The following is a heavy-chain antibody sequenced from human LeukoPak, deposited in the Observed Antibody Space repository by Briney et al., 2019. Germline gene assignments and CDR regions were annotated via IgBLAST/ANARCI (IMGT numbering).Heavy chain of an antibody. CDR1: GYTFTSYG. CDR3: ARAPFEGSGWYIYYFDY. CDR2: ISAYNGNT. Sequence: GASVKVSCKASGYTFTSYGISWVRQAPGQGLEWMGWISAYNGNTNYAQRLQGRVTMTTDTSTSTAYMELRSLRSDDTAVYYCARAPFEGSGWYIYYFDYWGQGTLVTVSS. V-gene: IGHV1-18*01. J-gene: IGHJ4*02. D-gene: IGHD6-19*01.